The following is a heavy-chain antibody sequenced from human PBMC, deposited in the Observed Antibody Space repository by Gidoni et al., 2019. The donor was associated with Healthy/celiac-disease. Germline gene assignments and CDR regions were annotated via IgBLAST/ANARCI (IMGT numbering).Heavy chain of an antibody. CDR3: ARGLSGYYYDSSGYPYDY. Sequence: QLQLQESGPGLVKPSETLSLTCTVSGGSISSSSYYWGWIRQPPGKGLEWIGSIYYSGSTYYNPSLKSRVTISVDTSKNQFSLKLSSVTAADTAVYYCARGLSGYYYDSSGYPYDYWGQGTLVTVSS. CDR1: GGSISSSSYY. CDR2: IYYSGST. J-gene: IGHJ4*02. V-gene: IGHV4-39*07. D-gene: IGHD3-22*01.